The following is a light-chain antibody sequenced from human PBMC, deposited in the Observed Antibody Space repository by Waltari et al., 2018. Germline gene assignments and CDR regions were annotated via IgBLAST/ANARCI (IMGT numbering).Light chain of an antibody. CDR3: GTWDSSLSGAV. CDR1: SSNIGKNF. V-gene: IGLV1-51*02. J-gene: IGLJ7*01. Sequence: QSVLTPPPSVSAAPGPRVTIPCTGGSSNIGKNFVPCYRQFPGSAPKLLIYEDTERPAGVPGRFSGSKSGTSATLDITGLQPGDEAEYYCGTWDSSLSGAVFGGGTLLTVL. CDR2: EDT.